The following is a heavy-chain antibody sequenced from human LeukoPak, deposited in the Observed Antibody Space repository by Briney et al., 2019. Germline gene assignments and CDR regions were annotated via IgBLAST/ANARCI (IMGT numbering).Heavy chain of an antibody. Sequence: GGSLRLSCTASGFTFSTFAMSWVRQAPGKGLEWVSAISGSGGSTYYADSVKGRFTISRDNSKNTLYLQMNSLRAEDTAVYYCAKDLRHYYGSGSYYNDWGQGTLVTVSS. CDR2: ISGSGGST. J-gene: IGHJ4*02. CDR3: AKDLRHYYGSGSYYND. D-gene: IGHD3-10*01. CDR1: GFTFSTFA. V-gene: IGHV3-23*01.